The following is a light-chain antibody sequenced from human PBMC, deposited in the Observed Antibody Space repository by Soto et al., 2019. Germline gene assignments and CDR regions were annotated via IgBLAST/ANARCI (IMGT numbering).Light chain of an antibody. Sequence: EIVLTQSPAALSLSPGERATLSCRASQSVSSYLAWYQQKPGQAPRLLIYDASNRATGIPARFSGSGSGTDFTLTINRLEPEDFAVYYCQHYVTWPLTFGGGTKVDIK. V-gene: IGKV3-11*01. CDR2: DAS. J-gene: IGKJ4*01. CDR1: QSVSSY. CDR3: QHYVTWPLT.